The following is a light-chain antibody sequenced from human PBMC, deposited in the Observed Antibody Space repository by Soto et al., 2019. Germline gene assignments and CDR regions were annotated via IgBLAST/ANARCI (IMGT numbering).Light chain of an antibody. Sequence: EIVMTQSPATLSVSPGERSTLSGSCNQRFSTFLLAWYQQKPGQAPRLLIYSASSRPTGIPDRFTGSGSGTDFTLTISRLEPEDSAVYYCHQYGRSPPWTFGQGTKVDIK. J-gene: IGKJ1*01. CDR3: HQYGRSPPWT. V-gene: IGKV3-20*01. CDR2: SAS. CDR1: QRFSTFL.